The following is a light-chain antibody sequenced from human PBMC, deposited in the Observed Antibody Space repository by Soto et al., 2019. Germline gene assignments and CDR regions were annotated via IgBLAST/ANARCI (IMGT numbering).Light chain of an antibody. Sequence: QSVLTQPPSVSASPGQTVTISCTGSSSNIGNNYVSWYQQHPGTAPKLLIYENNKQPSGIPDRFSGSKSGTSATLGITGLQTGDEADYYCGTWDSSLSAGVFGGGTKLTVL. CDR3: GTWDSSLSAGV. CDR1: SSNIGNNY. J-gene: IGLJ2*01. CDR2: ENN. V-gene: IGLV1-51*02.